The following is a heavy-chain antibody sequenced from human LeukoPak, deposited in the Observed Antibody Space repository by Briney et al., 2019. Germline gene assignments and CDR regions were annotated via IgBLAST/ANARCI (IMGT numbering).Heavy chain of an antibody. D-gene: IGHD4-11*01. Sequence: GGSLRLSCAASGFTFSSYGMHWVRQAPGKGLEGVAVIWYDGSNKYYADSVKGRFTISRDNSKNTLYLQMSSLRAEDTAVYYCARESDSNYAFDYWGQGPLVTVSS. CDR1: GFTFSSYG. V-gene: IGHV3-33*01. CDR2: IWYDGSNK. J-gene: IGHJ4*02. CDR3: ARESDSNYAFDY.